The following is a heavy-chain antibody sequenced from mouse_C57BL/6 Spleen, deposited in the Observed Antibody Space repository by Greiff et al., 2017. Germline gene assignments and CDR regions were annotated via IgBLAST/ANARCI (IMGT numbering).Heavy chain of an antibody. CDR3: ARREIYYGNYDAMDY. CDR2: ISSGSSTI. J-gene: IGHJ4*01. V-gene: IGHV5-17*01. CDR1: GFTFSDYG. Sequence: EVQLQQPGGGLVKPGGSLKLSCAASGFTFSDYGMHWVRQAPEKGLEWVAYISSGSSTIYYADTVKGRFTISRDNAKNTLFLQMTSLRSEDTAMYYCARREIYYGNYDAMDYWGQGTSVTVSS. D-gene: IGHD2-1*01.